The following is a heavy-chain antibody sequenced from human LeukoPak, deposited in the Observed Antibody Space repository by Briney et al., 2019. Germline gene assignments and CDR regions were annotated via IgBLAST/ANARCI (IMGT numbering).Heavy chain of an antibody. CDR1: GGTFSSYA. Sequence: GALVKVSCKASGGTFSSYAISWVRQAPGQGLEWMRRIIPIFGTANYAQKFQGRVTITTDESTSTAYMELSSLRSEDTAVYYCARDDSSGYLADYWGQGTLVTVSS. CDR2: IIPIFGTA. D-gene: IGHD3-22*01. V-gene: IGHV1-69*05. J-gene: IGHJ4*02. CDR3: ARDDSSGYLADY.